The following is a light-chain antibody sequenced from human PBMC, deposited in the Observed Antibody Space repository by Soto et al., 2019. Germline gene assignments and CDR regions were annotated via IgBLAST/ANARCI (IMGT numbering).Light chain of an antibody. V-gene: IGLV2-8*01. J-gene: IGLJ1*01. CDR2: EVS. CDR1: SSDVGAYNP. CDR3: SSFAGSKYV. Sequence: QSVLTQPPSASGSPGQSVTISCTGTSSDVGAYNPVSWYQQHPGKVPKVMIYEVSKRPSGVPDRFSGSKSGNTASLTVSGLQPEDEADYYCSSFAGSKYVFGTGTKVTVL.